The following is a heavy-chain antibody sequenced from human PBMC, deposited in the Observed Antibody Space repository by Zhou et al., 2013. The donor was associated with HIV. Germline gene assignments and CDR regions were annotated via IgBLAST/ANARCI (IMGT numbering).Heavy chain of an antibody. D-gene: IGHD6-19*01. V-gene: IGHV1-2*02. Sequence: QVQLVQSGAEMKKPGASVNISCKASGYTFTTYYIHWVRQAPGQGLEWMGFINPKTGKAKYAEKFQDRVSLSRDTSMRTTYMELTRLTFDDSAIYYCVRDGGPVEFDHWGQGTPVIVSS. J-gene: IGHJ4*02. CDR2: INPKTGKA. CDR3: VRDGGPVEFDH. CDR1: GYTFTTYY.